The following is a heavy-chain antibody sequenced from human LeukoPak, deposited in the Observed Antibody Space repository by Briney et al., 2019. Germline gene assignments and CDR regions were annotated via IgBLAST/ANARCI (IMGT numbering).Heavy chain of an antibody. CDR2: INGDGRRI. Sequence: SGGSLRLSCAASGFTFSTAWMHWARQTPGKGLVWVSHINGDGRRINYADDVKGRFTISRDNAKNTLYLQMNSLRVEDTAVYYCVRDLPRTSGPWGQGTLVTVSS. J-gene: IGHJ5*02. D-gene: IGHD3-10*01. CDR3: VRDLPRTSGP. V-gene: IGHV3-74*01. CDR1: GFTFSTAW.